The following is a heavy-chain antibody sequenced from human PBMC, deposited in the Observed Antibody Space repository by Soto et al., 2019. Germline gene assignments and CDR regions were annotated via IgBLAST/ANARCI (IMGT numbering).Heavy chain of an antibody. J-gene: IGHJ6*04. CDR2: IYYSGST. Sequence: SETLSLTCTVSGGSISSSSYYWGWIRQPPGKGLEWIGSIYYSGSTYCNPSLKSRVTISVDTSKNQFSLKLSSVTAADTAVYYCARDLYGGPRHYYGMDVWGKGTTVTVSS. CDR3: ARDLYGGPRHYYGMDV. D-gene: IGHD4-17*01. V-gene: IGHV4-39*02. CDR1: GGSISSSSYY.